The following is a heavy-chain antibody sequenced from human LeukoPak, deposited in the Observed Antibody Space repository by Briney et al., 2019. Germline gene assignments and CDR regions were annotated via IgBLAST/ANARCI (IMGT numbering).Heavy chain of an antibody. Sequence: PGGSLRLSCAASGFTFSSYGMHWVRQAPGKGLEWVAFIRYDGSNKYYADSVKGRFTSSRDNANNSLYLEMNSLRAEDTAVYYCARVGSGLRWGAADNWFDPWGQGTLVTVSS. J-gene: IGHJ5*02. D-gene: IGHD4-23*01. V-gene: IGHV3-30*02. CDR3: ARVGSGLRWGAADNWFDP. CDR1: GFTFSSYG. CDR2: IRYDGSNK.